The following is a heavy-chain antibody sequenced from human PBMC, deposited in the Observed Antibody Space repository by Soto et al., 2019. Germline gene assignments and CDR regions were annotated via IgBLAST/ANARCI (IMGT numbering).Heavy chain of an antibody. D-gene: IGHD6-13*01. CDR2: IVVGSGNT. V-gene: IGHV1-58*01. J-gene: IGHJ4*02. CDR1: GVTFTSSA. Sequence: SVKVSCKACGVTFTSSAVQWVGQARGQRREWIGWIVVGSGNTNYAQKFQERVTITRDMSTSTAYMELSSLRSEDTAVYYCAAGVAAGGIGGQDWGQATRGTVS. CDR3: AAGVAAGGIGGQD.